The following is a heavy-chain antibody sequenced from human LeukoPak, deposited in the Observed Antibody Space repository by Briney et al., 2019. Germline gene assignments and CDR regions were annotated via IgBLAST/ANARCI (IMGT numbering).Heavy chain of an antibody. CDR1: GGSINSYY. CDR2: IYYSGST. V-gene: IGHV4-59*01. J-gene: IGHJ6*03. D-gene: IGHD5-18*01. CDR3: ARTTEGGYTYDYFYYYMDV. Sequence: SSETLSLTCTVSGGSINSYYWSWIRQPPGKGLEWIGYIYYSGSTNYNPSLKSRVTISLDTSKNQFSLKLSSVTAADTAVYYCARTTEGGYTYDYFYYYMDVWGKGTTVTISS.